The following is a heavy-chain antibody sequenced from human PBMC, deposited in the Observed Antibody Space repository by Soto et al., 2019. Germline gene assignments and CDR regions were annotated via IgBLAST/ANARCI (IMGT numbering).Heavy chain of an antibody. Sequence: ASVKVSCKASGYTFTSYGISWVRQAPGQGLEWMGWISAYNGNTNYAQKLQGRVTMTTDTSTSTAYMELRSLRSDDTAVYYCARDRGDYYDSSSSSGYWGQGTLVTVSS. CDR2: ISAYNGNT. CDR3: ARDRGDYYDSSSSSGY. CDR1: GYTFTSYG. V-gene: IGHV1-18*04. D-gene: IGHD3-22*01. J-gene: IGHJ4*02.